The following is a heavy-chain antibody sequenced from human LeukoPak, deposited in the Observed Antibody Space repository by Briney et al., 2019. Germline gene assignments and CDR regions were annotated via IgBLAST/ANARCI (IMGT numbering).Heavy chain of an antibody. Sequence: PGGSLRLSSAASGFTLSSYAMSWVRQAPGKGLEWVSSISASGGSTNYADSVKGRFTISRDNSKNTVYLQMNSLRAEDTAVYYCAKVMKGSERLTMVRGVIIKTAGLYYMDVWGKGTTVTVSS. CDR2: ISASGGST. J-gene: IGHJ6*03. CDR3: AKVMKGSERLTMVRGVIIKTAGLYYMDV. V-gene: IGHV3-23*01. D-gene: IGHD3-10*01. CDR1: GFTLSSYA.